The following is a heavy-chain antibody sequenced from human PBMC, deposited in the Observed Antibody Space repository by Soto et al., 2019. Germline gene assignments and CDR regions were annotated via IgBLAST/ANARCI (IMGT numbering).Heavy chain of an antibody. CDR3: ARLYPYYDFLTGSQIYAFDI. J-gene: IGHJ3*02. V-gene: IGHV4-31*11. Sequence: SETLSLTCAVSGGSISSGGYYWSWIRQHPGRGLEWIGYIYYSGSTYYNPSLKSRVTISVDTSKNQFSLKLSSVTAADTAVFYCARLYPYYDFLTGSQIYAFDIWGQGTMVNVSS. D-gene: IGHD3-9*01. CDR1: GGSISSGGYY. CDR2: IYYSGST.